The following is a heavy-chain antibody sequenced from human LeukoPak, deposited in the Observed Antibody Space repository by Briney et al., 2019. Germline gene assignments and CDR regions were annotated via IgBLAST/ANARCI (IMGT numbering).Heavy chain of an antibody. J-gene: IGHJ4*02. V-gene: IGHV4-38-2*01. D-gene: IGHD3-10*01. CDR1: SYSISSGYY. CDR2: IYHSGST. Sequence: SETLSLTCAVSSYSISSGYYWGWIRQPPGKGLEWIGSIYHSGSTYYNPSLKSRVTISVDTSKNQFSLKLSSVTAADTAVYYCAADYYGSGPFDYWGQGTLVTVSS. CDR3: AADYYGSGPFDY.